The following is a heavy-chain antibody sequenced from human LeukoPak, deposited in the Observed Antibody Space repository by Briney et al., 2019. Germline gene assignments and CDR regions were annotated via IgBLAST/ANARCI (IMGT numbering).Heavy chain of an antibody. J-gene: IGHJ4*02. V-gene: IGHV1-2*02. CDR1: GYTFTGYY. CDR2: INPNSGVP. Sequence: ASVNVSCKASGYTFTGYYIHWVRQAPGQGLEGMGWINPNSGVPNYAQKFQGRVTMTRDRSINTAYMDLRSLTYDDTAVYYCARDKPAEAALDFWGQGTLVTVSS. CDR3: ARDKPAEAALDF.